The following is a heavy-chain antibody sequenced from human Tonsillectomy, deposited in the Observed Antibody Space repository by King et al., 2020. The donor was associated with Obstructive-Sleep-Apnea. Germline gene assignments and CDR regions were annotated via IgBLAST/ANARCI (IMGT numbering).Heavy chain of an antibody. V-gene: IGHV3-15*01. D-gene: IGHD2-2*01. CDR3: TTSDPGDCSSTSCYLYFAS. Sequence: VQLVESGGGLGKPGGSLTLSCAASVFTFSYAWMSWVRQAPGKGLEWGGRIKSKIDCGTTDYAAPVKGRFTISRDDAKNTLDLQMNTRKTEDTAVYYRTTSDPGDCSSTSCYLYFASWGQGTLVTVSS. CDR2: IKSKIDCGTT. J-gene: IGHJ4*02. CDR1: VFTFSYAW.